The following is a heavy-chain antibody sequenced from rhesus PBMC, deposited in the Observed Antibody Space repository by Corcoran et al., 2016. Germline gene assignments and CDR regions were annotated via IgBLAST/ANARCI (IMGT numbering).Heavy chain of an antibody. Sequence: QVQLQESGPGLVKPSETLSLTCVVSGDSISSDYWGWVRQSPGKGLEWIGYIYGVSGSTHYNPSLKSRVTMSTDTSKNQFALKLTSVTAADTAIYYCAKYCSGTGCGYFEFWGQGALVTVSS. J-gene: IGHJ1*01. V-gene: IGHV4S7*01. CDR2: IYGVSGST. CDR1: GDSISSDY. D-gene: IGHD2-21*01. CDR3: AKYCSGTGCGYFEF.